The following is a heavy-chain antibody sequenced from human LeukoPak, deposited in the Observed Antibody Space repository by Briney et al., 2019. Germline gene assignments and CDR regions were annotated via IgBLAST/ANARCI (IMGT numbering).Heavy chain of an antibody. CDR3: ARGPSITMIRGGQWYYYMDV. Sequence: ASVKVSCKASGYTFTSYAMHWVRQAPGQRLEWMGIINPSGGSTNYAQKFQGRVTMTRDTSTNTVYMELSSLRSEDTAVYYCARGPSITMIRGGQWYYYMDVWGKGTTVTISS. J-gene: IGHJ6*03. V-gene: IGHV1-46*01. CDR2: INPSGGST. D-gene: IGHD3-10*01. CDR1: GYTFTSYA.